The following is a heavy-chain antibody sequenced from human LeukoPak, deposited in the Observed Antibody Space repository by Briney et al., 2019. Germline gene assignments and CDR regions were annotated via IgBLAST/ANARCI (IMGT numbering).Heavy chain of an antibody. CDR1: GGSFSGYY. Sequence: SETLSLTCAVYGGSFSGYYWSWIRQPPGKGLEWIGEINHSGSTNYNPSLKSRVTISVDTSKNQFSLKLSSVTAADTAVYYCARGPYQLPPFFALGGQGPRTIVSS. CDR3: ARGPYQLPPFFAL. J-gene: IGHJ4*02. D-gene: IGHD2-2*01. CDR2: INHSGST. V-gene: IGHV4-34*01.